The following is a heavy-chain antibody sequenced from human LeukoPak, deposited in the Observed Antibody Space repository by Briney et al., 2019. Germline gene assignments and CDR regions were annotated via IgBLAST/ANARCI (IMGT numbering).Heavy chain of an antibody. CDR1: GGSISSSSYY. Sequence: SETLSLTCTVSGGSISSSSYYWGWIRQPPGKGLEWIGSNYYSGSTYYNPSLKSRITISVDTSKNQFSLKLSSVTAADTAVYYCARRYYDFWSGYRNFDAFDIWGQGTMVTVSS. D-gene: IGHD3-3*01. J-gene: IGHJ3*02. CDR2: NYYSGST. CDR3: ARRYYDFWSGYRNFDAFDI. V-gene: IGHV4-39*01.